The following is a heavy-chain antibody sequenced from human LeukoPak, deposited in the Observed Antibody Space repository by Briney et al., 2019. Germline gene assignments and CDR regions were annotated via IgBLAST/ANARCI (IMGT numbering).Heavy chain of an antibody. J-gene: IGHJ3*02. CDR2: ISYDGSNE. D-gene: IGHD3-10*01. Sequence: GRSLRLSCAASGFTFSSYVMHWVRQAPGKGLEWVAIISYDGSNEYYADSVKGRFTISRDNSKNTLYLQMNSLRAADTAVYYCARAGSGSYYAFDIWGQGTMVTVSS. CDR1: GFTFSSYV. CDR3: ARAGSGSYYAFDI. V-gene: IGHV3-30*04.